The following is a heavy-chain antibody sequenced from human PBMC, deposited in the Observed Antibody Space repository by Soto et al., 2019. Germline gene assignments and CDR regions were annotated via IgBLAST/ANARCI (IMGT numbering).Heavy chain of an antibody. CDR3: AKGDSSSFYYGMDV. D-gene: IGHD6-13*01. Sequence: EVQLVESGGGLVQPGRSLRLSCAASGFTFDDYAMHCVRQAPGKGLEWVSGISWNSGSIGYADSVKGRFTISRDNAKNSLYLQMNSLRAEDTALYYCAKGDSSSFYYGMDVWGQGTTVTVSS. V-gene: IGHV3-9*01. CDR2: ISWNSGSI. J-gene: IGHJ6*02. CDR1: GFTFDDYA.